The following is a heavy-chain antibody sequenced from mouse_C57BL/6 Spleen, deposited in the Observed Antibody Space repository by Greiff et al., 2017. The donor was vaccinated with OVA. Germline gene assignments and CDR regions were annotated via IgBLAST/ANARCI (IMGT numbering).Heavy chain of an antibody. V-gene: IGHV1-9*01. CDR3: ARKEGGDYYGNGGY. CDR1: GYTFTGYC. CDR2: LFPGSGST. Sequence: VQLQQSGAELMKPGASVKLSCTATGYTFTGYCIQWVQQRPGHGLECLGLLFPGSGSTYSNEKFKGKATFTADTSSNTAYMQLSSLTTEDSAIYYCARKEGGDYYGNGGYWGQGTTLTVSS. J-gene: IGHJ2*01. D-gene: IGHD1-1*01.